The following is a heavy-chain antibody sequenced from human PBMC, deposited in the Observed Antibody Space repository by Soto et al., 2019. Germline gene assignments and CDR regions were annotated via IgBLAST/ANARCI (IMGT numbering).Heavy chain of an antibody. CDR2: ITYDNT. CDR1: GFTFSSYG. V-gene: IGHV3-30*18. D-gene: IGHD1-1*01. CDR3: AKRVSDNKSGMDV. Sequence: QVQLVESGGGVVQPGTSLRLPCVASGFTFSSYGMHWVRQAPGKGLEWVAVITYDNTYYADSVQGRFTISRDNSKNTLYLQMNSLRDDDTAVYYCAKRVSDNKSGMDVWGQGTTVTVSS. J-gene: IGHJ6*02.